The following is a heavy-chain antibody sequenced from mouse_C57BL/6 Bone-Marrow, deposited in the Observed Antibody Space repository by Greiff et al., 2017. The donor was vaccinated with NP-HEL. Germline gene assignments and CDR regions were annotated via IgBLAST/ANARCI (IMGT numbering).Heavy chain of an antibody. V-gene: IGHV1-19*01. J-gene: IGHJ2*01. Sequence: DVKLQESGPVLVKPGASVKMSCKASGYTFTDYYMNWVKQSHGKSLEWIGVINPYNGGTSYNQKFKGKATLTVDKSSSTAYMELNSLTSEDSAVYYCASHLLLRSRDDWGQGTTLTVSS. CDR1: GYTFTDYY. CDR2: INPYNGGT. D-gene: IGHD1-1*01. CDR3: ASHLLLRSRDD.